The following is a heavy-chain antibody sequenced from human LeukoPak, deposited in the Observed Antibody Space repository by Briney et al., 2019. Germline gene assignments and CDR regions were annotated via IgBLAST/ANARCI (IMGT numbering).Heavy chain of an antibody. J-gene: IGHJ4*02. CDR3: ARDGTVYSGYDLVY. Sequence: PGGSLRLSCAASGFTFSSYSMNWVRQAPGKGLEWVSSISSSSYIYYADSVKGRFTISRDNAKNSLYLQVNSLRAEDTAVYYCARDGTVYSGYDLVYWGQGTLVTVSS. D-gene: IGHD5-12*01. V-gene: IGHV3-21*01. CDR2: ISSSSYI. CDR1: GFTFSSYS.